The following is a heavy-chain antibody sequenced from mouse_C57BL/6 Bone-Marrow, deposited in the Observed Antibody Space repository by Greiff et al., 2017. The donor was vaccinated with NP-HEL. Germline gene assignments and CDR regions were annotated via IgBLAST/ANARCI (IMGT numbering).Heavy chain of an antibody. J-gene: IGHJ2*01. CDR1: GYTFTDYY. Sequence: EVQLQQSGPVLVKPGASVKMSCKASGYTFTDYYMNWVKQSHGKSLEWIGVINPYNGGTSYNQKFKGKATLTVDKSSSTAYMELNSLTSEDSAVYYCARPYYDGSSAFDDGGQGTTLTVSS. CDR2: INPYNGGT. CDR3: ARPYYDGSSAFDD. V-gene: IGHV1-19*01. D-gene: IGHD1-1*01.